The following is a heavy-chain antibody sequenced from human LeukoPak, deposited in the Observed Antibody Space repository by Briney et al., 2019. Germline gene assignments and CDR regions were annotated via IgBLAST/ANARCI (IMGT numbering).Heavy chain of an antibody. Sequence: SETLSLTCTVSGGSISGYYWSWIRQPAGKGLEWIGRINISGSTNYNPSPKSRVTMSVDTSTNQVSLQLSSVTAADTAVYYCARSGLDYYGSGTYSLFQYWGQGTLVTVSS. V-gene: IGHV4-4*07. J-gene: IGHJ4*02. CDR2: INISGST. CDR3: ARSGLDYYGSGTYSLFQY. D-gene: IGHD3-10*01. CDR1: GGSISGYY.